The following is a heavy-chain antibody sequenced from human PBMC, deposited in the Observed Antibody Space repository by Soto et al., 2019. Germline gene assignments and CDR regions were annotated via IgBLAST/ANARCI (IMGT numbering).Heavy chain of an antibody. Sequence: SETLSLTCTVSGGSISSVYYFWSWIRQPPGKGLEWIGFVSYSGNTVSNPSLKSRVRISVDTSKNQISLELTSVTAADTAVYYCARDLASCVRGSCYAKWGFWGRGILVAVSS. CDR2: VSYSGNT. CDR1: GGSISSVYYF. CDR3: ARDLASCVRGSCYAKWGF. J-gene: IGHJ2*01. V-gene: IGHV4-30-4*01. D-gene: IGHD2-21*01.